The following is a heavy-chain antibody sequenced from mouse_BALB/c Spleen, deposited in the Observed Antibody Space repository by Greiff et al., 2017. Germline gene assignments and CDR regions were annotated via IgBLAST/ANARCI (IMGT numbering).Heavy chain of an antibody. CDR2: ISNGGGST. CDR3: ARHDKGRFAY. Sequence: EVQGVESGGGLVQPGGSLKLSCAASGFTFSSYTMSWVRQTPEKRLEWVAYISNGGGSTYYPDTVKGRFTISRDNAKNTLYLQMSSLKSEDTAMYYCARHDKGRFAYWGQGTLVTVSA. V-gene: IGHV5-12-2*01. D-gene: IGHD3-3*01. J-gene: IGHJ3*01. CDR1: GFTFSSYT.